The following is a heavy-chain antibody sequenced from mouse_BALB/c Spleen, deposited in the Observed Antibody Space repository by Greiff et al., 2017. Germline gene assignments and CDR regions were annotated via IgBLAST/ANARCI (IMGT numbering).Heavy chain of an antibody. CDR1: GFTFSSYG. CDR3: ARDPIYYGSSYFDY. V-gene: IGHV5-6-3*01. J-gene: IGHJ2*01. Sequence: DVQLVESGGGLVQPGGSLKLSCAASGFTFSSYGMSWVRQTPDKRLELVATINSNGGSTYYPDSVKGRFTISRDNAKNTLYLQMSSLKSEDTAMYYCARDPIYYGSSYFDYWGQGTTLTVSS. CDR2: INSNGGST. D-gene: IGHD1-1*01.